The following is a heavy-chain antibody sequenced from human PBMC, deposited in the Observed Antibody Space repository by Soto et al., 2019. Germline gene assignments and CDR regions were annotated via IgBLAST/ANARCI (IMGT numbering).Heavy chain of an antibody. CDR1: GGTFSSYG. V-gene: IGHV1-69*13. CDR3: ARDQGYGDWFDY. J-gene: IGHJ5*01. CDR2: SIPIFGTA. D-gene: IGHD4-17*01. Sequence: SVNVACKAFGGTFSSYGINWVRQAPGQGLQWMGGSIPIFGTANYAQKFQGRVTIIADESTSTAYMELSSLRSEDTAVYYCARDQGYGDWFDYWGQGTLVTVSS.